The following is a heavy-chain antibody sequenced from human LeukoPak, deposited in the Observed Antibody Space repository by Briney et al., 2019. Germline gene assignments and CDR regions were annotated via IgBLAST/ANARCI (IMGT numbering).Heavy chain of an antibody. Sequence: GGSLRLSCTASGFTFSSSGMHWVRQAPGKGLEWVALISYNERNKVYSDSVKGRFTIARDNSKNTLFLQMNSLRAEDTAVYYCAKVLDYDFWSGYYYYFDYWGQGTLVTVSS. J-gene: IGHJ4*02. CDR2: ISYNERNK. V-gene: IGHV3-30*18. CDR1: GFTFSSSG. D-gene: IGHD3-3*01. CDR3: AKVLDYDFWSGYYYYFDY.